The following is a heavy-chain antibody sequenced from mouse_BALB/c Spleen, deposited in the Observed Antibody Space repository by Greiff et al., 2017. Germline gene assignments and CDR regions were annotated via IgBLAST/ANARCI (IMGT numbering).Heavy chain of an antibody. D-gene: IGHD1-1*01. Sequence: VQGVESGAELVRPGVSVKISCKGSGYTFTDYAMHWVKQSHAKSLEWIGVISTYYGDASYNQKFKGKATMTVDKSSSTAYMELARLTSEDSAIYYCARGVYSLYYFDYWGQGTTLTVSS. CDR3: ARGVYSLYYFDY. CDR1: GYTFTDYA. J-gene: IGHJ2*01. CDR2: ISTYYGDA. V-gene: IGHV1S137*01.